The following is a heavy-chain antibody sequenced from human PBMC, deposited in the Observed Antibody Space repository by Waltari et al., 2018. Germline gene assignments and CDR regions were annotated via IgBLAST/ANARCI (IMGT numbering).Heavy chain of an antibody. V-gene: IGHV3-53*01. CDR3: ARLKQLVYYFDS. D-gene: IGHD1-1*01. Sequence: EVQLVESGGGLIQPGGSLRLSCAVSGFSVTSNDLTWLRQAPGKGLEWVAVCYSGGGTYYTDSVKGRFTISRDNSNNTLDLQMTGLRADDTAVYFCARLKQLVYYFDSWGQGTQVTVSS. J-gene: IGHJ4*02. CDR1: GFSVTSND. CDR2: CYSGGGT.